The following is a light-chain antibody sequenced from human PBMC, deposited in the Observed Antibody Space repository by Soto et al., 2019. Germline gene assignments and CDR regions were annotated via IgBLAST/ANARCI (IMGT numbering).Light chain of an antibody. CDR2: DVN. J-gene: IGLJ1*01. CDR3: CSYAGSYTYV. V-gene: IGLV2-11*01. CDR1: SSDVGGYNY. Sequence: HSVLTQPRSVSGSPGQSVTISCTGTSSDVGGYNYVSWYQQHPGKAPKLIIYDVNRRPSGVPDRFSGSKSGNTASLTISGLQAEDEADYYCCSYAGSYTYVFGTGTKLTVL.